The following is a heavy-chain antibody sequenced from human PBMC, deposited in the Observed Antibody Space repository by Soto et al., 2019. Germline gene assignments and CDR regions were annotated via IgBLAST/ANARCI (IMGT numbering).Heavy chain of an antibody. J-gene: IGHJ4*02. CDR2: NTPKSGEI. Sequence: QVHLVQSGAEVKRPGDSVKVSCKASGYTFTDYYVHWVRQAPGQGLEWMGRNTPKSGEIYYSPKFQGRVTLTRDTSISTAYMELTTLRFDDTAVYYCAIAPILGPTGDFDYWGQGTLATVTS. D-gene: IGHD1-26*01. V-gene: IGHV1-2*02. CDR1: GYTFTDYY. CDR3: AIAPILGPTGDFDY.